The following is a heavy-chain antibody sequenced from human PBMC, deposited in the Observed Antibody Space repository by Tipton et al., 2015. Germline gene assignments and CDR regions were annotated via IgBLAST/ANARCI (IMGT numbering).Heavy chain of an antibody. CDR3: ASHYSTVTIPYYYYGMDV. CDR2: FSGNGNT. V-gene: IGHV4-34*01. CDR1: GQSFFNYY. J-gene: IGHJ6*02. D-gene: IGHD4-17*01. Sequence: TLSLTCDGYGQSFFNYYWTWIRQPPGKGLEWIGEFSGNGNTHYNPSLESRVTMSVDPSKNQFSLTLNSVTAADTAVYYCASHYSTVTIPYYYYGMDVWGQGTTVTVSS.